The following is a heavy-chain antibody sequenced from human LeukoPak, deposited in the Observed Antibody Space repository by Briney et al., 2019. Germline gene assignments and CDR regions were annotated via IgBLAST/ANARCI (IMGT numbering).Heavy chain of an antibody. CDR3: ARDKEQWLVYIGDDFDI. Sequence: SETLSLTCTVSGGSISSYYWSWIRQPAGKGLEWIGRIYTSGSTNYNPSLKSRVTISVDKSKNQFSLKLSSVTAADTAVYYCARDKEQWLVYIGDDFDIWGQGTMVTVSS. D-gene: IGHD6-19*01. CDR1: GGSISSYY. CDR2: IYTSGST. V-gene: IGHV4-4*07. J-gene: IGHJ3*02.